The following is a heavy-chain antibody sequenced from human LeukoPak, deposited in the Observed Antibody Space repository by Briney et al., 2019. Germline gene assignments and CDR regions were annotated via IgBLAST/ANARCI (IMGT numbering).Heavy chain of an antibody. CDR3: AAEGQWSLVHYFNS. CDR2: FDPEDAEV. Sequence: ASVKVSCKVSGNTLTDLSIHWVRQAPEKGLDWMGGFDPEDAEVIYAEKFQDRVTMTEDPSTDTAYLELSSLRSEDTAVYYCAAEGQWSLVHYFNSWGQGTLVTVSS. V-gene: IGHV1-24*01. J-gene: IGHJ4*02. CDR1: GNTLTDLS. D-gene: IGHD2-15*01.